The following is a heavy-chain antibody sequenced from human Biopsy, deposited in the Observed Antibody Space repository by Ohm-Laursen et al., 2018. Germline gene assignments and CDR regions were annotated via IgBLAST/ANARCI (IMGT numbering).Heavy chain of an antibody. D-gene: IGHD4/OR15-4a*01. J-gene: IGHJ1*01. V-gene: IGHV3-48*03. CDR3: ARVSNYPRKDFQH. Sequence: SLRLSCAASGFTFSNYEMNWVRQAPGKGLEWVLYISSGGSTIYYADSVRGRFTISRDNARNSLYLQMNSLRADDTAVYYCARVSNYPRKDFQHWGQGTLVTVSS. CDR2: ISSGGSTI. CDR1: GFTFSNYE.